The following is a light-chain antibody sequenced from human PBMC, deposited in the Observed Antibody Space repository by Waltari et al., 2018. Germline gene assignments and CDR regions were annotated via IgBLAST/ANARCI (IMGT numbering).Light chain of an antibody. CDR1: SRACRTYKY. CDR2: AVN. J-gene: IGLJ3*02. CDR3: APFTTDPTLGV. Sequence: QSALTQPASASGSPGPSITISCTGTSRACRTYKYVSWYHQPPDKVPKLIIYAVNLLPSGVSNRFSGSQSGNTASLAISGLLPEDEADYYCAPFTTDPTLGVFGGGTRLTVL. V-gene: IGLV2-14*01.